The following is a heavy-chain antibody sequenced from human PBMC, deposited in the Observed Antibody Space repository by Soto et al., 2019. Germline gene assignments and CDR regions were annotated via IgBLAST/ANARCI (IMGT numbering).Heavy chain of an antibody. D-gene: IGHD3-22*01. CDR1: GFTFSSYA. J-gene: IGHJ4*02. Sequence: GGSLRLSCAASGFTFSSYAMHWVRQAPGKGLEWVAVISYDGSNKYYADSVKGRFTISRDNSKNTLYLQMNSLRAEDTAVYYCARGPMYYYEIQYYFDYWGQGTLVTVSS. V-gene: IGHV3-30-3*01. CDR2: ISYDGSNK. CDR3: ARGPMYYYEIQYYFDY.